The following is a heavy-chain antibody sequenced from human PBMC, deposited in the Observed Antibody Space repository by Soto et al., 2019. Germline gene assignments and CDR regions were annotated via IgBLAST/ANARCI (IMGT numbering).Heavy chain of an antibody. CDR3: AHTAAAEYCGGDCYSLYYFDY. Sequence: SGPTLVNPTQTLTLTCTFSGFSLSTSGVGVGWIRQPPGKALEWLALIYWSDDKRYSPSLKSRLTITKDTSKNQVVLTMTNMDPVDTATYYCAHTAAAEYCGGDCYSLYYFDYWGQGTLVTVSS. J-gene: IGHJ4*02. CDR1: GFSLSTSGVG. D-gene: IGHD2-21*02. V-gene: IGHV2-5*01. CDR2: IYWSDDK.